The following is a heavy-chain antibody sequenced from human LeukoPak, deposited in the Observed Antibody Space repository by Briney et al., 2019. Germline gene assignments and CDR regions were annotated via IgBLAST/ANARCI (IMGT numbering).Heavy chain of an antibody. CDR1: GYTFTGYY. CDR3: ARGTYSSSSWFDP. V-gene: IGHV1-2*02. CDR2: INPNSGGT. Sequence: ASVKVSCKASGYTFTGYYMHWVRQAPGQGLEWMGWINPNSGGTNYAQKFQGRVTMTRDTSISTAYVELSRLRSDDTAVYYCARGTYSSSSWFDPWGQGTLVTVSS. J-gene: IGHJ5*02. D-gene: IGHD6-6*01.